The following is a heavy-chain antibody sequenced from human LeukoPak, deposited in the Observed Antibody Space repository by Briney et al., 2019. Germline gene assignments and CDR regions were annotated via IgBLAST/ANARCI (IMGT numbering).Heavy chain of an antibody. CDR2: IYTSGST. CDR3: ARAHYRDCSSTSCYDKWFDP. J-gene: IGHJ5*02. Sequence: SQTLSLTCTVSGGSISSGSYYWSWIRQPAGKGLEWIGRIYTSGSTNYNPSLKSRVTISVDTSKNQFSPKLSSVTAADTAVYYCARAHYRDCSSTSCYDKWFDPWGQGTLVTVSS. CDR1: GGSISSGSYY. V-gene: IGHV4-61*02. D-gene: IGHD2-2*01.